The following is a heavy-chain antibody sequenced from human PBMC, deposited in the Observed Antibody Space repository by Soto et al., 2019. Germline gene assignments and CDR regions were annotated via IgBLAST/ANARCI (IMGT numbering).Heavy chain of an antibody. CDR2: IYYSGST. J-gene: IGHJ6*02. Sequence: SETLSLTCTVSGGSVSSGSYYWSWIRQPPGKGLEWIGYIYYSGSTNYNPSLKSRVTISVDTSKNQFSLKLSSVTAADTAVYYCARDYKRSAYSSSSVGMDVWGQGTTVTVSS. CDR1: GGSVSSGSYY. V-gene: IGHV4-61*01. CDR3: ARDYKRSAYSSSSVGMDV. D-gene: IGHD6-6*01.